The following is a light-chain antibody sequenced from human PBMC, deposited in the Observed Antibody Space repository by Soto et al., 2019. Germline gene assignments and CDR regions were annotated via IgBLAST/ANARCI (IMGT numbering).Light chain of an antibody. J-gene: IGLJ2*01. CDR1: SSDVGAYNY. V-gene: IGLV2-14*01. CDR2: EVS. Sequence: QSALTQPASVSGSPGQSITISCTGTSSDVGAYNYVSWYQQHPGKAPKLMIFEVSDRPSGVSNRFSGSKSGNTASLTISGLQEEDEADYYCSSNTSSNPFVFGGGTKLTVL. CDR3: SSNTSSNPFV.